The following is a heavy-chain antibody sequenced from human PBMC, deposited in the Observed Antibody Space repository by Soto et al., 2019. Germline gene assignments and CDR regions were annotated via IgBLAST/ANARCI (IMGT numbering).Heavy chain of an antibody. CDR2: IKQDGSEK. V-gene: IGHV3-7*01. D-gene: IGHD3-9*01. J-gene: IGHJ3*02. CDR3: AARNYDILTGSAFDI. Sequence: GGSLRLSCAASGFTFSSYWVSWVRQAPGKGLEWVANIKQDGSEKYYVDSVKGRFTISRDNAKNSLYLQMNSLRAEDTAVYYCAARNYDILTGSAFDIWGQGTMVTVSS. CDR1: GFTFSSYW.